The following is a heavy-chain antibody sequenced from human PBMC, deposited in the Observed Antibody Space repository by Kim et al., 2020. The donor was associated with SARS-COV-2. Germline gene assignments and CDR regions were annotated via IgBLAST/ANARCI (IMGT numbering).Heavy chain of an antibody. CDR2: IWYDGSNK. CDR1: GFTFSSYD. J-gene: IGHJ5*02. CDR3: ARDLSSSWVENWFDP. D-gene: IGHD6-13*01. Sequence: VGSLRLSCAASGFTFSSYDMHWVRQAPGKGLEWVAVIWYDGSNKYHADSVKGRFTISRDNSKNTLYLQMNSLRAEDTAVYYCARDLSSSWVENWFDPWGQGPLVTVSS. V-gene: IGHV3-33*01.